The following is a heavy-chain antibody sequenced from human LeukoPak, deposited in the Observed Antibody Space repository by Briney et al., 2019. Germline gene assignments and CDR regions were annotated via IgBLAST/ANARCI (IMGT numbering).Heavy chain of an antibody. J-gene: IGHJ5*02. CDR1: GASISSGFYY. D-gene: IGHD3-10*01. CDR2: IYTSGST. CDR3: ARGNYYGSGSYSPKTTGNWFDP. V-gene: IGHV4-61*02. Sequence: SQTLSLTCTVSGASISSGFYYWSWIRQPAGKGLEWIGRIYTSGSTNYNPSLKSRVTISVDTSKNQFSLKLSSVTAADTAVYYCARGNYYGSGSYSPKTTGNWFDPWGQGTLVTVSS.